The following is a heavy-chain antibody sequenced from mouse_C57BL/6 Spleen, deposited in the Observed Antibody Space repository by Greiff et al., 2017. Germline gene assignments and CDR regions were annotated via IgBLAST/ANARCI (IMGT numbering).Heavy chain of an antibody. CDR1: GFTFSSYA. J-gene: IGHJ1*03. Sequence: EVKLVESGGGLVKPGGSLKLSCAASGFTFSSYAMSWVRQTPEKRLEWVATISDGGSYTYYPDNVKGRFTISRDNAKNNLYLQMSHLKSEDTAMYYCARLLYWYFDVWGTGTTVTVSS. V-gene: IGHV5-4*03. CDR3: ARLLYWYFDV. CDR2: ISDGGSYT.